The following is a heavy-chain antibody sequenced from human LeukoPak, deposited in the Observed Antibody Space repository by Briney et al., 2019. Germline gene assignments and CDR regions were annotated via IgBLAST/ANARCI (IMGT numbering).Heavy chain of an antibody. CDR1: RFTFSSYS. D-gene: IGHD5-18*01. CDR2: ISSGSKYI. Sequence: GGSLRLSCADSRFTFSSYSMNWVRQAPGKGLEWVSSISSGSKYIYNADSVKGRFTISRDNAKNSLYLQMNSLRAEDTAVYYCARALSYSYGSMDFWGQGTLVIVSS. CDR3: ARALSYSYGSMDF. J-gene: IGHJ4*02. V-gene: IGHV3-21*01.